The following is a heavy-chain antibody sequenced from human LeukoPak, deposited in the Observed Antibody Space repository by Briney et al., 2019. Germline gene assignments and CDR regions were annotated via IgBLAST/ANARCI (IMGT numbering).Heavy chain of an antibody. Sequence: ASVKVSCKASGYTFTSYGISWVRQAPGQGLEWMGWISAYNGNTNHAQKLQGRVTMTTDTSTSTAYMELRSLRSDDTAVYYCAREKRGYSYGYLDYWGQGTLVTVSS. V-gene: IGHV1-18*04. J-gene: IGHJ4*02. CDR1: GYTFTSYG. CDR2: ISAYNGNT. D-gene: IGHD5-18*01. CDR3: AREKRGYSYGYLDY.